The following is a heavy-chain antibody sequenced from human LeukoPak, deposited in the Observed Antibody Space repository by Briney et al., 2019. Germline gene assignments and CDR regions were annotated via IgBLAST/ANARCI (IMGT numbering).Heavy chain of an antibody. CDR2: INHSGST. CDR1: GGSFSGYY. D-gene: IGHD3-9*01. Sequence: SETLSLTCAVYGGSFSGYYWSWIRQPPGKGLKWIGEINHSGSTNYNPSLKSRVTISVDTSKNQFSLKLSSVTAADTAVYYCARGRGLRYFDWLPIMYYFDYWGQGTLVTVSS. J-gene: IGHJ4*02. CDR3: ARGRGLRYFDWLPIMYYFDY. V-gene: IGHV4-34*01.